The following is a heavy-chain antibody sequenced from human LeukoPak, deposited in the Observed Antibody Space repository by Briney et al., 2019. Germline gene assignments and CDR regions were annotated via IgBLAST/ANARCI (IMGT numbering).Heavy chain of an antibody. CDR2: IKQDGSEK. V-gene: IGHV3-7*01. J-gene: IGHJ4*02. CDR3: ARGFRSSWYGYYFDY. D-gene: IGHD6-13*01. Sequence: GGSLRLSCAASGVTFSSYWMSWVRQAPGKGLEWVANIKQDGSEKYYVDSVKGRFTISRDNAKNSLYLQMNSLRAEDTAVYYCARGFRSSWYGYYFDYWGQGTLVTVSS. CDR1: GVTFSSYW.